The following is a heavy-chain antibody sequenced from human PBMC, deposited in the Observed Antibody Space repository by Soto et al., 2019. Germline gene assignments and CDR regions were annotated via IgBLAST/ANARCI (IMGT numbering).Heavy chain of an antibody. Sequence: EVQLLESGGGLVQPGGSLRLSCAASGFTFSIYAMSFVRQTPGKGLEWVSGISGSGGNTYYAESVKGRFTISRDNSRNTVYLKMNSLRADDTAGYYCAKDAYAGGWFLEAWDIGGQGTMVTVSS. CDR1: GFTFSIYA. J-gene: IGHJ3*02. V-gene: IGHV3-23*01. CDR2: ISGSGGNT. D-gene: IGHD2-2*01. CDR3: AKDAYAGGWFLEAWDI.